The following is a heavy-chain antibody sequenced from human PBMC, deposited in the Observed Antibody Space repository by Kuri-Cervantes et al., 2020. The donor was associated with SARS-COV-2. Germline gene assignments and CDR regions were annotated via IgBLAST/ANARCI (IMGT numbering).Heavy chain of an antibody. Sequence: ASVNVSCKASGYTFTDYYLHWVRQAPGQGLEWVGWINPDTGYTNYAQKFQGRVTMTRDTSISTAYMEMSRLRSDDTAVYYCARASNDFWSGNYFDYWGQGPLVTVSS. CDR2: INPDTGYT. J-gene: IGHJ4*02. CDR3: ARASNDFWSGNYFDY. V-gene: IGHV1-2*02. CDR1: GYTFTDYY. D-gene: IGHD3-3*01.